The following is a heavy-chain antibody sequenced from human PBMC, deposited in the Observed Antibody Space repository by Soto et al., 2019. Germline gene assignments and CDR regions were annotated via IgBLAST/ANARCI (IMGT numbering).Heavy chain of an antibody. CDR3: ARFEKEENPKVEPWYAFDF. D-gene: IGHD6-13*01. Sequence: PSETLSLTFTVSGGSISSGGYFWSCIRQHPWKGLEWIGNIYYSGRTNYNPSLESRVAISVDTSKNQFTLKVSSVTAADTAMYYCARFEKEENPKVEPWYAFDFWGQGTLVTVYS. J-gene: IGHJ4*02. CDR1: GGSISSGGYF. CDR2: IYYSGRT. V-gene: IGHV4-31*03.